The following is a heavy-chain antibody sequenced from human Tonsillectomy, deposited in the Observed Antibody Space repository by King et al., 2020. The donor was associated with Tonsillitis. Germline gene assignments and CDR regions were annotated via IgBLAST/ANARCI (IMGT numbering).Heavy chain of an antibody. CDR1: GVIFSTYA. Sequence: VQLVESGAEVKKPGSSGEVSCKASGVIFSTYAISWVRQAPGQGREWRGGIIPICGTANYAQKFQGRGTITADESTSTAYMELSSLSSEATAVYYCARAPMTTRYFDYWGQGTLVTVSS. CDR3: ARAPMTTRYFDY. J-gene: IGHJ4*02. D-gene: IGHD4-11*01. CDR2: IIPICGTA. V-gene: IGHV1-69*01.